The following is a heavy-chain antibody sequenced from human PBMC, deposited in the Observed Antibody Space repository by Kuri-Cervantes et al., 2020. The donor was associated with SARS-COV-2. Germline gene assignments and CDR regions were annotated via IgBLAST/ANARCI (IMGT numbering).Heavy chain of an antibody. V-gene: IGHV4-4*07. CDR1: GGSISSYY. CDR3: VTTVTTTPSYYFDY. J-gene: IGHJ4*02. CDR2: IYTSGST. Sequence: SETLSLTCTVSGGSISSYYWSWIRQPAGKGLEWIGRIYTSGSTNYNPSLKSRVTMSVDTSKNQFSLKLSSVTAADTAVYYCVTTVTTTPSYYFDYWGQGTLVTVSS. D-gene: IGHD4-17*01.